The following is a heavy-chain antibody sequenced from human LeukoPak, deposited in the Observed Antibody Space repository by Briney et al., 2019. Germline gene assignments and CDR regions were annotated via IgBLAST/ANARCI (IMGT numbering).Heavy chain of an antibody. CDR1: GFTFSRYG. Sequence: PGRSLRLSCAASGFTFSRYGMHWVRQAPGKGLEWVTAISYDGSNKYYADSVKGRFTISRDNSKNTLYLQMNSLRAEDTAVYYCAKGYYGSGSYGELDYWGQGTLVTVSS. D-gene: IGHD3-10*01. V-gene: IGHV3-30*04. CDR2: ISYDGSNK. J-gene: IGHJ4*02. CDR3: AKGYYGSGSYGELDY.